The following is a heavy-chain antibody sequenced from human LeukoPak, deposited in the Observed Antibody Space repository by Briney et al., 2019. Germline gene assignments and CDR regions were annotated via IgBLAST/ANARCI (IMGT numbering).Heavy chain of an antibody. CDR1: GFTFSTYT. D-gene: IGHD2-15*01. Sequence: PGGSLRLSCAASGFTFSTYTLNWVRQAPGKGLEWVSSVSSSSSYIYYADSVKGRLTISRDNAKNSLSLQMNSLRAEDTAVYYCARAWGGPSCSGGNCYSGFDFWGQGTLVTVSS. CDR3: ARAWGGPSCSGGNCYSGFDF. CDR2: VSSSSSYI. V-gene: IGHV3-21*01. J-gene: IGHJ4*02.